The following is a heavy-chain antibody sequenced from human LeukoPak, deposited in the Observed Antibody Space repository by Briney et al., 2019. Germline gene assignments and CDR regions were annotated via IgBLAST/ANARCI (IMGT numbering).Heavy chain of an antibody. D-gene: IGHD6-13*01. J-gene: IGHJ4*02. Sequence: GGSLRLSCAASGFTFSDYYMSGIRQAPGKGLEWVSYISSSGSTIYYADSVKGRFTISRDNAKNSLYLQMNSLRAEDTAVYYCARAASSSWTDFASWGQGTLVTVSS. CDR3: ARAASSSWTDFAS. CDR1: GFTFSDYY. V-gene: IGHV3-11*01. CDR2: ISSSGSTI.